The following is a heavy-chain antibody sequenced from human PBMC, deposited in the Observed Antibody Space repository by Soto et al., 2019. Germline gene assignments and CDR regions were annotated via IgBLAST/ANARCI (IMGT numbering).Heavy chain of an antibody. V-gene: IGHV1-69*12. CDR1: GATFSISV. D-gene: IGHD5-12*01. CDR3: ARDLGGGYEPGDY. Sequence: QVQLVQSGAELNKPGSSVKVSCRASGATFSISVFNWVRQAPGQGLEWMGGIISMFGTPNYSQKFQGRVTICADESTSTGYMELNNLRSDDTAIYYCARDLGGGYEPGDYWGQGTQVTVSS. CDR2: IISMFGTP. J-gene: IGHJ4*02.